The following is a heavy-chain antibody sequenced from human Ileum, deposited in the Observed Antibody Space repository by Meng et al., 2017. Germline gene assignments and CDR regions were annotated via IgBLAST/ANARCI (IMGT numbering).Heavy chain of an antibody. V-gene: IGHV4-4*02. CDR1: GDSLSSSNW. J-gene: IGHJ4*02. D-gene: IGHD2/OR15-2a*01. CDR2: IFHTGST. CDR3: ATNKNKKIDY. Sequence: QVQLHASGPGLVEPSGPLFLPCVVSGDSLSSSNWWNWVRQPPGKGLEWIGEIFHTGSTNYNPSLKSRVTISADKSKNQFSLNLSSVTAADTAVYYCATNKNKKIDYWGQGTLVTVSS.